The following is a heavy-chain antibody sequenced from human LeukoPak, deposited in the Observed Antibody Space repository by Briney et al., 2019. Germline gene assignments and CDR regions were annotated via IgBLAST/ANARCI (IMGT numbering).Heavy chain of an antibody. J-gene: IGHJ4*02. CDR1: GSTFSGYS. D-gene: IGHD1-1*01. V-gene: IGHV3-21*01. CDR2: ITSSSDYI. Sequence: GGSLRLSCAASGSTFSGYSMNWVRQAPGKGLEWVSSITSSSDYIYYADSVKGRFTISRDNAKNSLFLQMNSLRVEDTAVYYCARGATGSDYWGQGTLVTVSS. CDR3: ARGATGSDY.